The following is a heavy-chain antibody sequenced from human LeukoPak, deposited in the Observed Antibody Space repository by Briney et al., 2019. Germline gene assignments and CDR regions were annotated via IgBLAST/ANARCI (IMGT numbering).Heavy chain of an antibody. J-gene: IGHJ5*02. D-gene: IGHD1/OR15-1a*01. V-gene: IGHV4-39*01. Sequence: SETLSLTCTVSGGSISSNSYYWGWTRQPPGKGLEWIGSIYYSGSTYYNPSLKSRVTISVDTSKNQFSLKLSSVTAADTAVYYCARARNKGWFDPWGQGTLVTASS. CDR1: GGSISSNSYY. CDR2: IYYSGST. CDR3: ARARNKGWFDP.